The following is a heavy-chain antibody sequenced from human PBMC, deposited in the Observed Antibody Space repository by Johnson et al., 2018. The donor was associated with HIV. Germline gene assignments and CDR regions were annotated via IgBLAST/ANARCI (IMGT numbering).Heavy chain of an antibody. CDR1: GFTFSSYD. J-gene: IGHJ3*01. V-gene: IGHV3-13*01. D-gene: IGHD3-22*01. CDR3: AKASSDSSGYADL. CDR2: IGSAGDT. Sequence: VQLVESGGGLVQPGGSLRLSCTASGFTFSSYDMHWVRQAPGKGLEWVSAIGSAGDTYYADSVKGRFTISRDNSKKTLYLEMNSLRSGDTAVYYCAKASSDSSGYADLWGQGTMVIVSS.